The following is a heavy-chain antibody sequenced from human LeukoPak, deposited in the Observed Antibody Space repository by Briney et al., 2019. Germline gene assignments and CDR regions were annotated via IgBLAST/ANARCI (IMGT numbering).Heavy chain of an antibody. Sequence: SETLSLTCAVYGGSFSGYYWSWLRQPPGKGLEWIGEINHSGSTNYNPSLKSRVTISVDTSKNQFSLKPSSVTAADTAVYYCARDSGAYCGGDCYPTAGNYFDYWGQGTLVTVSS. CDR2: INHSGST. V-gene: IGHV4-34*01. CDR1: GGSFSGYY. CDR3: ARDSGAYCGGDCYPTAGNYFDY. J-gene: IGHJ4*02. D-gene: IGHD2-21*02.